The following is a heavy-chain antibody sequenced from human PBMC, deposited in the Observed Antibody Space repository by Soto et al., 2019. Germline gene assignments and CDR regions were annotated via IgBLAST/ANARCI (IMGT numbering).Heavy chain of an antibody. D-gene: IGHD3-10*02. CDR1: GFTFSTYA. J-gene: IGHJ4*02. CDR2: ISDSGST. V-gene: IGHV3-23*01. CDR3: ARGARCSGSYCLFDY. Sequence: EVQLLESGGGLVQPGGSLRLSCTASGFTFSTYAMSWVRQAPGKGLEWVSTISDSGSTYYADSVKGRFTISRDNSKNTLYLEMNSLRAEDTAVYYCARGARCSGSYCLFDYWGQGTLVTVSS.